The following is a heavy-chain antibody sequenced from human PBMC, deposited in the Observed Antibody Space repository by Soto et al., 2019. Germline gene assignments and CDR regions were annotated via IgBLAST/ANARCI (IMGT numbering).Heavy chain of an antibody. D-gene: IGHD2-15*01. CDR2: FDPEDGET. Sequence: ASVKVCGEVSGYTLTELSIHWVRQAPGKGLEWMGGFDPEDGETIYAQKFQGRVTMTEDTSTDTAYMELSSLRSEDTAVYYCATWRSAKNYFDYWGQGTLVTVSS. CDR3: ATWRSAKNYFDY. CDR1: GYTLTELS. V-gene: IGHV1-24*01. J-gene: IGHJ4*02.